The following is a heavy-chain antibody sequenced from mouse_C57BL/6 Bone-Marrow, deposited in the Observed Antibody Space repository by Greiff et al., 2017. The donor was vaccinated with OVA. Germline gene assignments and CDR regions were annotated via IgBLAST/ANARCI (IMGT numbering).Heavy chain of an antibody. V-gene: IGHV1-39*01. J-gene: IGHJ1*03. CDR1: GYSFTDYN. CDR3: ARKVLIPYWYFDV. Sequence: VQLQQSGPELVKPGASVKISCKASGYSFTDYNMNWVKQSNGKSLEWIGVINPNYGTTSYNQKFKGKATLTVDQSSSTAYMQLNSLTSEDSAVYCGARKVLIPYWYFDVWGTGTTVTVSS. CDR2: INPNYGTT. D-gene: IGHD1-3*01.